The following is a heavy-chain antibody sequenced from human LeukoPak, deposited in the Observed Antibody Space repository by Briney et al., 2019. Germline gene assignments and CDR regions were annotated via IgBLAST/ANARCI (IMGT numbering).Heavy chain of an antibody. CDR1: GYTFTSYG. CDR3: ARDTNSQLLWFGGPLNLFDY. Sequence: GASVKVSCKASGYTFTSYGISWVRQAPGQGLEWMGWISAYNGNTNYAQKLQGRVTMTTDTSTSTAYMELRSLRSDDTAVYYCARDTNSQLLWFGGPLNLFDYWGQGTLVTVSS. V-gene: IGHV1-18*01. CDR2: ISAYNGNT. J-gene: IGHJ4*02. D-gene: IGHD3-10*01.